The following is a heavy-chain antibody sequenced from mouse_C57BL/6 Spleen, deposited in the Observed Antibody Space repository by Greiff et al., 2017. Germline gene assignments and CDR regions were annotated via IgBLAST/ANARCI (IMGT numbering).Heavy chain of an antibody. CDR1: GYTFTTYP. V-gene: IGHV1-47*01. Sequence: VQLVESGAELVKPGASVKMSCKASGYTFTTYPIEWMKQNHGKSLEWIGNFHPYNDDTKYNEKFKGKATLTVEKSSSTVYLELSRLTSDDSAVYYCARSYDYDERGYYFDYWGQGTTLTVSS. CDR2: FHPYNDDT. CDR3: ARSYDYDERGYYFDY. D-gene: IGHD2-4*01. J-gene: IGHJ2*01.